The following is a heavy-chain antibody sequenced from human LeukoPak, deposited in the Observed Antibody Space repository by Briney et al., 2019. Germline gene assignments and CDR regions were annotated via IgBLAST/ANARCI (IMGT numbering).Heavy chain of an antibody. V-gene: IGHV3-74*01. J-gene: IGHJ5*02. CDR2: INSDGGST. Sequence: GGSLRLSCAAPGFTFSSYWMHWVRQAPGKGLVWVSRINSDGGSTGYADSVKRRFTVSRDNAKNTLYLQMNSLRAEDTAVYYCARDESKPYYYDSSGYYRGPWGQGTLVTVSS. CDR1: GFTFSSYW. D-gene: IGHD3-22*01. CDR3: ARDESKPYYYDSSGYYRGP.